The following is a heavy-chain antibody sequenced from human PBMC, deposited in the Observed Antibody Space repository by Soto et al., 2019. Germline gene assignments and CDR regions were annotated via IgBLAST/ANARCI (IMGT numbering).Heavy chain of an antibody. CDR2: INAGNGNT. Sequence: QVQLVQSGAEVKKPGASVKVSCKASGYTFTSYAMHWVRQAPGQRLEWMGWINAGNGNTKYSQKFQGRVTITRDTSASTAYMELSSLRSEDTAVYYCARGGGIAVADPDFDYWGQGPLVTVSS. CDR1: GYTFTSYA. V-gene: IGHV1-3*01. J-gene: IGHJ4*02. D-gene: IGHD6-19*01. CDR3: ARGGGIAVADPDFDY.